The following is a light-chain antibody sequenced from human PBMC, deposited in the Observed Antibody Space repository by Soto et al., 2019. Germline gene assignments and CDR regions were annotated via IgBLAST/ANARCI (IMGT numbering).Light chain of an antibody. Sequence: QSALTQPRSVSGSPGQSVTISCTGTSSDVVGYKYVSWYQQHPGKAPKLMIYDVSKRPSGVPDRFSGSKSGNTASLTISGLQAEDEADYYCCSYAGSYTHYVFGTGTKVTVL. CDR1: SSDVVGYKY. CDR2: DVS. CDR3: CSYAGSYTHYV. V-gene: IGLV2-11*01. J-gene: IGLJ1*01.